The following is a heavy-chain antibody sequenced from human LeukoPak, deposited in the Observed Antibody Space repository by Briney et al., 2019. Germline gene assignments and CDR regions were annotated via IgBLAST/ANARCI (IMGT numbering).Heavy chain of an antibody. CDR3: ARGAITRGTEYFQH. Sequence: ETLSLTCTVSGGSISSYYWSWIRQPPGKGLEWVSYISSSSSTIYYADSVKGRFTISRDNAKNSLYLQMNSLRAEDTAVYYCARGAITRGTEYFQHWGQGTLVTVSS. V-gene: IGHV3-48*01. CDR2: ISSSSSTI. J-gene: IGHJ1*01. D-gene: IGHD1-14*01. CDR1: GGSISSYY.